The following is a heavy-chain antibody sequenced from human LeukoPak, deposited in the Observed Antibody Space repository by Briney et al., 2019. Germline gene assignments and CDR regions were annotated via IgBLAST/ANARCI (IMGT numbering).Heavy chain of an antibody. CDR1: GFTFSSYG. D-gene: IGHD1-26*01. J-gene: IGHJ4*02. CDR3: ARGGPSGSYFDY. V-gene: IGHV3-30*03. CDR2: ISYDGSNK. Sequence: GGSLRLSCAASGFTFSSYGMHSVRQAPGKGLEWVAVISYDGSNKYYADSVKGRFTISRDNSKNTLYVQMSSLRAEDTAVYYCARGGPSGSYFDYWGQGTPVTVSS.